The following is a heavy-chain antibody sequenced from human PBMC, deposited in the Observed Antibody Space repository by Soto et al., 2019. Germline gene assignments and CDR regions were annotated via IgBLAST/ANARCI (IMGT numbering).Heavy chain of an antibody. CDR2: IWYDGSNK. D-gene: IGHD2-21*02. CDR3: ARDVMVTAMVMWYFDL. V-gene: IGHV3-33*01. CDR1: GFTFSSYG. J-gene: IGHJ2*01. Sequence: QVQLVESGGGVVQPGRSLRLSCAASGFTFSSYGMHWVRQAPGKGLEWVAVIWYDGSNKYYADSVKGRFTISSDNSKNTLYLQMNSLRAEDTAVYYCARDVMVTAMVMWYFDLWGRGTLVTVSS.